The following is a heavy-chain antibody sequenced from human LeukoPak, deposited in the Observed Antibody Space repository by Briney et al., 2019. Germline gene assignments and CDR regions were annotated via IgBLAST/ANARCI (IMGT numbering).Heavy chain of an antibody. J-gene: IGHJ4*02. V-gene: IGHV4-34*01. CDR2: ISHSGST. D-gene: IGHD3-10*01. CDR1: GGSFNDYY. Sequence: SETLSLTCTVYGGSFNDYYWNWIRQPPGKGLEWIGKISHSGSTNYNPSLKSRVTISLDTSKNQFSLKLSSVTAADTAVYYCAREFGESSHSFDYWGQGTLVTVSS. CDR3: AREFGESSHSFDY.